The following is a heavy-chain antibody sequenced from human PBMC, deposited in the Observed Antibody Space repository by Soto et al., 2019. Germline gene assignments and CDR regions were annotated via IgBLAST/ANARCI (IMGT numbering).Heavy chain of an antibody. Sequence: GASVKVTCKASGYTFTSNARQWVRQAPGQRLEWMGWINAANGNTKYSQKFQGRVTITRDTSASTAYMELSSLRSEDTAVYYCARFIGGAYGMDVWGQGTTVTDSS. V-gene: IGHV1-3*01. J-gene: IGHJ6*02. D-gene: IGHD2-15*01. CDR2: INAANGNT. CDR1: GYTFTSNA. CDR3: ARFIGGAYGMDV.